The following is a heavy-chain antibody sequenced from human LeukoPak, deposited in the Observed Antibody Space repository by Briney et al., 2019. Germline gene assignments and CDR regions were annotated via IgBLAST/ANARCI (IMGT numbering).Heavy chain of an antibody. D-gene: IGHD4-23*01. V-gene: IGHV3-9*01. J-gene: IGHJ3*01. Sequence: PGGSLRLSCAASGFTFDDYAMYWVRQAPGKGLEWVSGISWNSGSIGYADSVKGRFTISRDNAKNSLYLQMNSLRAEDTAVYYCATDPGYGGNSGLSWGQGTMVTVSS. CDR1: GFTFDDYA. CDR3: ATDPGYGGNSGLS. CDR2: ISWNSGSI.